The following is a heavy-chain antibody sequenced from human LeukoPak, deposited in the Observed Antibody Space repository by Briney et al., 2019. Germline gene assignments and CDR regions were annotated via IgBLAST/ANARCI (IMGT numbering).Heavy chain of an antibody. V-gene: IGHV4-34*01. CDR1: GGSFSGYY. J-gene: IGHJ6*03. CDR3: ARRCSSWFCYYYMDV. CDR2: INHSGST. D-gene: IGHD6-13*01. Sequence: SETLSLTCGVYGGSFSGYYWSWIRQPPGKGLEWIGEINHSGSTNYNPSLKSRVTISVDTSKNQFSLILSSVTAADTAVYYCARRCSSWFCYYYMDVWGKGTTVTISS.